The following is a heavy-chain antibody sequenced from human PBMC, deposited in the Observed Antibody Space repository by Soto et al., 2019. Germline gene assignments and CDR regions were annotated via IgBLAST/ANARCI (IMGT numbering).Heavy chain of an antibody. Sequence: ASVGVSCKASECTLASCTRHWVRQAPGQRLEWMGWINGGNGNTKYSQKFQGRVTITRDTSASTACMELSSLRSDDTAVYYCARELQGLYYFDYWGQGTLVTVSS. J-gene: IGHJ4*02. CDR2: INGGNGNT. CDR1: ECTLASCT. V-gene: IGHV1-3*01. D-gene: IGHD4-4*01. CDR3: ARELQGLYYFDY.